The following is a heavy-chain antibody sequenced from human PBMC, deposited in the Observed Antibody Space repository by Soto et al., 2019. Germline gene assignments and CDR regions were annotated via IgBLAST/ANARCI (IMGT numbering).Heavy chain of an antibody. J-gene: IGHJ4*02. CDR1: GFTFTSSA. Sequence: GASVKVSCKASGFTFTSSAVQWVRQARGQRLEWIGWIVVGSGNTNYAQKFQERVTITRDMSTSTAYMELSSLRSEDTAVYYCAAFEYSSSSPPYYFDYWGQGTLVTVSS. CDR2: IVVGSGNT. D-gene: IGHD6-6*01. V-gene: IGHV1-58*01. CDR3: AAFEYSSSSPPYYFDY.